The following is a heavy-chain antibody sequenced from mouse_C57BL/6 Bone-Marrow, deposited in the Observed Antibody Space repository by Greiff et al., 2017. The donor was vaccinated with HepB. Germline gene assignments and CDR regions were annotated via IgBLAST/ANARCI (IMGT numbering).Heavy chain of an antibody. J-gene: IGHJ2*01. CDR2: IDPETGGT. V-gene: IGHV1-15*01. Sequence: QVQLKESGAELVRPGASVTLSCTASGYTFTDYEMHWVKQTPVQGLEWIGAIDPETGGTAYNQKFKGKAILTADKSSSTAYMELRSLTSDDSAVYYCTREGWDWFDYWGQGTTLTVSS. CDR1: GYTFTDYE. CDR3: TREGWDWFDY. D-gene: IGHD4-1*01.